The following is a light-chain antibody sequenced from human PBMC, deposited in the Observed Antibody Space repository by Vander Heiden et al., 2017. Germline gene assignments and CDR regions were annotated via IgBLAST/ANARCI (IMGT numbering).Light chain of an antibody. CDR1: QSISSY. Sequence: DIQMTQSPSSLSASVGDRVTITCRASQSISSYLNWYQQKPGKAPKLLIYAASSLQSGVPSRFSGSGSGTDFTLTIRSLQPEDFATYYCQQSYSTLRTFGPGTKVDIK. CDR2: AAS. CDR3: QQSYSTLRT. J-gene: IGKJ3*01. V-gene: IGKV1-39*01.